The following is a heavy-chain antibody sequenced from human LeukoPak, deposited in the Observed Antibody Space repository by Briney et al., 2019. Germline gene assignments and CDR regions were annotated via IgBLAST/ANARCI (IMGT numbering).Heavy chain of an antibody. CDR3: ARGHRVRSGYPEPGYYYYMDV. CDR2: MNPNSGNT. J-gene: IGHJ6*03. D-gene: IGHD3-22*01. CDR1: GYTFTSYD. Sequence: ASVKVSCKASGYTFTSYDINWVRQATGQGLEWMGWMNPNSGNTGYAQKFQGRVTMTRNTSISTAYMELSSLRSEDTAVYYCARGHRVRSGYPEPGYYYYMDVWGKGTTVTVSS. V-gene: IGHV1-8*01.